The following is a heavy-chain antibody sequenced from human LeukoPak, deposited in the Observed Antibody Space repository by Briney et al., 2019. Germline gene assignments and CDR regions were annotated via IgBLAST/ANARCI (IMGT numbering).Heavy chain of an antibody. D-gene: IGHD3-16*01. J-gene: IGHJ5*02. CDR2: IYYSGST. CDR1: GGSISSYY. CDR3: ARIYDSMDWFDP. Sequence: SEILSLTCTVSGGSISSYYWSWIRQPPGKGLEWIGYIYYSGSTNYNPSLKSRVTISVDTSKNQFSLKLSSVTAADTAVYYCARIYDSMDWFDPWGQGTLVTVSS. V-gene: IGHV4-59*01.